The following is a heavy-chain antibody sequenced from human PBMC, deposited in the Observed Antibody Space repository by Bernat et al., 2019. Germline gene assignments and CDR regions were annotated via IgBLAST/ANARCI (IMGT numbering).Heavy chain of an antibody. D-gene: IGHD4-17*01. CDR1: GFTVSSNY. CDR2: IYSGGST. Sequence: EVQLVESGGGLVQPGGSLRLSCAASGFTVSSNYMSWVRQAPGKGLEWVSVIYSGGSTYYADSVKGRFTISRDNSKNTLYLQMNSLRAEDTAVYYCARVLKFPVTTDWFDPWGQGTLVTVSS. V-gene: IGHV3-66*01. CDR3: ARVLKFPVTTDWFDP. J-gene: IGHJ5*02.